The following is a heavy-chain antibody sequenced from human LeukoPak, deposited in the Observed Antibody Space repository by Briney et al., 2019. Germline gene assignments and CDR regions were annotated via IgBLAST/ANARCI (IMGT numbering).Heavy chain of an antibody. J-gene: IGHJ4*02. CDR3: ARERGYGSGSYYTTGGDY. V-gene: IGHV1-69*04. D-gene: IGHD3-10*01. CDR1: GGTFSSYA. Sequence: SVKVSCKASGGTFSSYAISWVRQAPGQGLEWMGRIIPILGIANYAQKFQGRVTITADKSTSTAYMELSSLRSEDTAVYYCARERGYGSGSYYTTGGDYWGQGTLVTVSS. CDR2: IIPILGIA.